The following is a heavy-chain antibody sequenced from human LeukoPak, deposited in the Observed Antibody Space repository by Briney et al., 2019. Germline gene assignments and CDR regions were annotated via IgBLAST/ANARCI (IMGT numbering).Heavy chain of an antibody. CDR1: GFTFSSYW. V-gene: IGHV3-74*01. CDR3: AKDNRRHYTSGPNPDSLH. D-gene: IGHD6-19*01. J-gene: IGHJ4*02. Sequence: GGSLRLSCAASGFTFSSYWMHWVRQAPGKGLVWVSRLYSDGSSTSYAESVKGRFTISRDNAKNTLYLQMSSLRVEDTAFYYCAKDNRRHYTSGPNPDSLHWGQGALVTVSS. CDR2: LYSDGSST.